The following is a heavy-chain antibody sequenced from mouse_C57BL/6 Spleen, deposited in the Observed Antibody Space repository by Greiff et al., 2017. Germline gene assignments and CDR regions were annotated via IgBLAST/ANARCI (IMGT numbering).Heavy chain of an antibody. CDR3: TGLYYFDY. CDR2: IRLKSDNYAT. CDR1: GFTFSNYW. J-gene: IGHJ2*01. Sequence: EVKVVESGGGLVQPGGSMKLSCVASGFTFSNYWMNWVRQSPEKGLEWVAQIRLKSDNYATHYAESVKGRFTISRDDSKSIVYLQMNNLRAEDTGIYYCTGLYYFDYWGQGTTLTVSS. V-gene: IGHV6-3*01.